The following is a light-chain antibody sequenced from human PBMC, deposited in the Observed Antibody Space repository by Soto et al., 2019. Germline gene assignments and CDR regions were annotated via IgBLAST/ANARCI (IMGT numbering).Light chain of an antibody. J-gene: IGKJ1*01. CDR3: HQYYSPPAWT. Sequence: DIVMTQSPDSLAVSLGERATINCKSSQSLLYSSNKKNYLAWYQQKPGQPPKLLIYWASTRESGVPDRFSGSVSGTDFTLTINNLQAEDVAVYYCHQYYSPPAWTFGQGTKVEIK. CDR2: WAS. CDR1: QSLLYSSNKKNY. V-gene: IGKV4-1*01.